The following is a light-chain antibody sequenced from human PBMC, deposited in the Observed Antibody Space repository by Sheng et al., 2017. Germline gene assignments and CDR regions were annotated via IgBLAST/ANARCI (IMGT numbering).Light chain of an antibody. Sequence: DIQMTQSPFTLSASVGDRVTITCRASQSISSWLAWYQKKPGQAPKLLIYKASILESGVPSRFSGTGSGTEFALTIDSLQPGDFATYYCQRYDNYWPTFGHGT. J-gene: IGKJ1*01. CDR1: QSISSW. CDR3: QRYDNYWPT. CDR2: KAS. V-gene: IGKV1-5*03.